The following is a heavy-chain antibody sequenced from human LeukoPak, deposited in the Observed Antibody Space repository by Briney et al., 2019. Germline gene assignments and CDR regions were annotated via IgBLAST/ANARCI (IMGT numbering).Heavy chain of an antibody. CDR2: INAGNGNT. Sequence: ASVKVSCKASGYTFTSYAMHWVRQAPGQRLEWMGWINAGNGNTKYSQKFQGRVTITRDTSASTAYMELSSLRSEDTAVYYCARDSLPRGYSSGWYVLWFDHWGQGTLVTVSS. CDR3: ARDSLPRGYSSGWYVLWFDH. D-gene: IGHD6-19*01. V-gene: IGHV1-3*01. CDR1: GYTFTSYA. J-gene: IGHJ5*02.